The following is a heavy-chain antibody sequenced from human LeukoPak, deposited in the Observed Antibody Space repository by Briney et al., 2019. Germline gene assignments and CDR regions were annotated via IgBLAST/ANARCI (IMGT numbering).Heavy chain of an antibody. CDR2: IYSGGST. D-gene: IGHD3-10*01. V-gene: IGHV3-53*01. Sequence: GGSLRLSCAASEFTVSSNYMSWVRQAPGKGLEWVSVIYSGGSTYYADSVKGRFTISRDNSKNTLYLQMNSLRAEDTAVYYCARAPYYYGPVDYWGQGTLVTVSS. CDR1: EFTVSSNY. CDR3: ARAPYYYGPVDY. J-gene: IGHJ4*02.